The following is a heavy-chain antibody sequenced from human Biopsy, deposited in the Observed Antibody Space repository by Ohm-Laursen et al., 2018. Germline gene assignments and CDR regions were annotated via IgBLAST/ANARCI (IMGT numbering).Heavy chain of an antibody. CDR3: AREDEGLLRALDL. CDR1: GASITGYF. Sequence: TLSLTCTVSGASITGYFWTWVRQPAGKGLDWIGHIYTIGDTTYNPSLESRVTMSLDTSKNQFSLKMTSVTAADTAVYFCAREDEGLLRALDLWGQGTMVTVSS. D-gene: IGHD3-3*01. CDR2: IYTIGDT. V-gene: IGHV4-4*07. J-gene: IGHJ3*01.